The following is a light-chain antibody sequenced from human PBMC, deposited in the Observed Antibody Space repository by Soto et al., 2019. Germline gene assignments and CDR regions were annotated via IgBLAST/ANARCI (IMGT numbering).Light chain of an antibody. Sequence: EIVMTQSPATLSVSPGGSATLSCRASQHVSSNFAWYRQKPGQAPTLLIYRASTRATGIPARFSGSGSGTEFTLPISSLQSEDFPVYYCQQYNNWPYTFGQGTKLEIK. J-gene: IGKJ2*01. V-gene: IGKV3-15*01. CDR3: QQYNNWPYT. CDR2: RAS. CDR1: QHVSSN.